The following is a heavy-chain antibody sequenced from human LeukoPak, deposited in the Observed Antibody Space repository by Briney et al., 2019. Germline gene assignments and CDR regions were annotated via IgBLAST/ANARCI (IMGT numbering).Heavy chain of an antibody. CDR1: GDFISNGAYY. V-gene: IGHV4-39*01. J-gene: IGHJ4*02. CDR2: IYYSGSI. Sequence: PTETLSLTCSVSGDFISNGAYYWGWIRQPPGRGLEWSGSIYYSGSIFYNSSLESRITMSVDTSKNQFYLNLRSVTAADTAVYYCARLCQVTSCARFEYWGQGALVTVSS. D-gene: IGHD2-21*02. CDR3: ARLCQVTSCARFEY.